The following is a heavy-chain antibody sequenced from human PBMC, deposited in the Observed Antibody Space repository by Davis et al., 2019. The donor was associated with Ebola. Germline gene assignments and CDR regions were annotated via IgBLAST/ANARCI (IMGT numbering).Heavy chain of an antibody. CDR1: GGNMNSHH. Sequence: PSETLSLTCTVSGGNMNSHHWTWIRQSPGKGLEWIGHIYNSGTTKYNSALKSRGSMSIDTSKNQFSLKVTSVIAADTAVYYCARYRGSLVASVRYGMDVWGQGTTVTVSS. D-gene: IGHD2-21*01. CDR2: IYNSGTT. V-gene: IGHV4-4*09. CDR3: ARYRGSLVASVRYGMDV. J-gene: IGHJ6*02.